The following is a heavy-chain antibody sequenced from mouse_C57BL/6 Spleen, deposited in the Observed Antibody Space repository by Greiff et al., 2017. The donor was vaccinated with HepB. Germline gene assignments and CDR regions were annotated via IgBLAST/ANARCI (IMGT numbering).Heavy chain of an antibody. CDR2: INPYNGGT. J-gene: IGHJ3*01. Sequence: EVQLQESGPVLVKPGASVKMSCKASGYTFTDYYMNWVKQSHGKSLEWIGVINPYNGGTSYNQKFKGKATLTVDKSSSTAYMELNSLTSEDSAVYYCARPDIYYGNYPWFAYWGQGTLVTVSA. CDR1: GYTFTDYY. D-gene: IGHD2-1*01. CDR3: ARPDIYYGNYPWFAY. V-gene: IGHV1-19*01.